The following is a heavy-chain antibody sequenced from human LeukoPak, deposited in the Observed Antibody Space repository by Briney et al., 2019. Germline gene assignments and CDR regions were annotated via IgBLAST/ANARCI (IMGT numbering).Heavy chain of an antibody. CDR3: ARGAFRAAAGTMDY. D-gene: IGHD6-13*01. V-gene: IGHV3-48*03. CDR1: GFTFSSYE. J-gene: IGHJ4*02. Sequence: GGSLRLSCTASGFTFSSYEMNWVRQAPGKGLEWVSYISSSGSTIYYADSVKGRFTISRDNAKNSLYLQMNSLRAEDTAVYYCARGAFRAAAGTMDYWGQGTLVTVSS. CDR2: ISSSGSTI.